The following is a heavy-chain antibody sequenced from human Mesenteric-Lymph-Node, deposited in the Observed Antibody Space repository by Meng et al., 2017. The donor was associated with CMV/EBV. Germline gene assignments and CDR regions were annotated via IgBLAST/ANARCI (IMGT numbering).Heavy chain of an antibody. CDR3: ARETTPPAGFYFDY. CDR1: GFTFSSYA. J-gene: IGHJ4*02. D-gene: IGHD1-7*01. CDR2: ISYDGSNK. V-gene: IGHV3-30*04. Sequence: LSHTCAASGFTFSSYAMHWVRQAPGKGLEWVAVISYDGSNKYYADSVKGRFTISRDNSKNTLYLQMNSLRAEDTAVYYCARETTPPAGFYFDYWGQGTLVTVSS.